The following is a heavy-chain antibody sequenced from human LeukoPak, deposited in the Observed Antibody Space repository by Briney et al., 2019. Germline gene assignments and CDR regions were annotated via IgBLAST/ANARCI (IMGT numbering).Heavy chain of an antibody. Sequence: GGSLRLSCAASGFIFNTYAMNWVRQAPGRGLEWVSLITTSGDTTYYADSVKGRFTISRDNSKNTVHLQMDSLRAEDTAEYYCARSKGSGSYSFDYWGQGAVVTVSS. CDR2: ITTSGDTT. J-gene: IGHJ4*02. CDR3: ARSKGSGSYSFDY. V-gene: IGHV3-23*01. CDR1: GFIFNTYA. D-gene: IGHD3-10*01.